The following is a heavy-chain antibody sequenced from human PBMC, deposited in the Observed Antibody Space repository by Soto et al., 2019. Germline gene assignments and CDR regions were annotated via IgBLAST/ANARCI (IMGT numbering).Heavy chain of an antibody. CDR3: ATYRTTVTARFDF. Sequence: EVQLLESGGGLVQPGGSLTVSCAASGFPFGAHPMSWVRLAPGKGLEWVSTISGYGGSTYYPDSLKGRFIITRDNSKNTPYLQRNTLLAEDTAIYFCATYRTTVTARFDFWGQGTLVTVS. V-gene: IGHV3-23*01. J-gene: IGHJ4*02. D-gene: IGHD4-17*01. CDR1: GFPFGAHP. CDR2: ISGYGGST.